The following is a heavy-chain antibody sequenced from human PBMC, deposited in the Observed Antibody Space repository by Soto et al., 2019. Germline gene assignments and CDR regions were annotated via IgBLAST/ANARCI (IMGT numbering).Heavy chain of an antibody. V-gene: IGHV3-23*01. Sequence: GGSLRLSCAASGFTFSNYAMHWVRQAPGKGLEWVSGITGSAGNTYYADSVKGRFTISRDNSKNTLYLQTNSLSADDTAIYYCAKVPLSLRFYDYWGQGTLVTVSS. CDR1: GFTFSNYA. CDR3: AKVPLSLRFYDY. J-gene: IGHJ4*02. D-gene: IGHD4-17*01. CDR2: ITGSAGNT.